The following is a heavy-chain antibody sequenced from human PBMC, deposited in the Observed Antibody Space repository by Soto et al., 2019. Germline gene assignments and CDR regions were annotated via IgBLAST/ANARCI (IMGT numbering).Heavy chain of an antibody. CDR1: GFIFSDYY. V-gene: IGHV3-11*03. D-gene: IGHD6-19*01. CDR3: ARPYRSGWSSHLDY. Sequence: GGSLRLSCEVSGFIFSDYYMSWIRQAPGKGLEWVSYISSSSDYRNYADSVKGRFTISRDNAKNSLYLQMNSLRVEDTAVYYCARPYRSGWSSHLDYWGRGILVTVSS. CDR2: ISSSSDYR. J-gene: IGHJ4*02.